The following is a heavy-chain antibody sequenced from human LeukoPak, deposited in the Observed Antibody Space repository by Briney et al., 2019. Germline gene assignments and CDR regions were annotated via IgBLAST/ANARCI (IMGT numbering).Heavy chain of an antibody. CDR3: ARHGSITMVRGRLRYYYMDV. Sequence: GSLSLSCAASEFTFNSYGMHWVRQAPGKGLEWVAFIRYDGSNKYYADSVKGRFTISRDNSKNTLYLQMNSLRAEDTAVYYCARHGSITMVRGRLRYYYMDVWGKGTPVTVSS. J-gene: IGHJ6*03. V-gene: IGHV3-30*02. D-gene: IGHD3-10*01. CDR2: IRYDGSNK. CDR1: EFTFNSYG.